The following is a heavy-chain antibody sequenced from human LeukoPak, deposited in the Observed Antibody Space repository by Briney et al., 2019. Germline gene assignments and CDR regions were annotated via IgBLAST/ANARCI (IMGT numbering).Heavy chain of an antibody. J-gene: IGHJ4*02. D-gene: IGHD3-3*02. V-gene: IGHV5-51*01. CDR2: IYPADSDT. CDR3: ARVTLASTAFDY. CDR1: GYSFTNYW. Sequence: GESLKISCKGSGYSFTNYWVGRVRQMPGKGLEWMGIIYPADSDTRYSPSFQGQVTISADRSINTAYLQWSSLKASDTAMYYCARVTLASTAFDYWGQGTLVTVSS.